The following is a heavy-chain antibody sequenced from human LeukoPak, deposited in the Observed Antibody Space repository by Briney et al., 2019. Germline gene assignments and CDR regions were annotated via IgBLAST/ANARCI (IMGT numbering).Heavy chain of an antibody. CDR3: ARDAGSRGMDV. J-gene: IGHJ6*02. CDR1: GFTFSCYA. CDR2: ISYDGSNK. V-gene: IGHV3-30-3*01. Sequence: GGSLRLSCAASGFTFSCYAMHWVRQAPGKGLEWVAVISYDGSNKYYADSVKGRFTISRDNPKNTLYLQMNSLRAEDTAVYYCARDAGSRGMDVWGQGTTVTVSS.